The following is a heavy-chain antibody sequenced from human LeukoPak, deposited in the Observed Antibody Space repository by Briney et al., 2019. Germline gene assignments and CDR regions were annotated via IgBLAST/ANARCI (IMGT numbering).Heavy chain of an antibody. Sequence: SETLSLTCTVSGGSIITRSYYWGWIRRPPGKGLEWLGTISDTGSTYYNPSLKSRVTISVDTSKNQFSLKLSSVTAADTAVYYCARGLSQYSSSWWSRKVYFQHWGQGTLVTVSS. CDR1: GGSIITRSYY. CDR2: ISDTGST. D-gene: IGHD6-13*01. V-gene: IGHV4-39*07. J-gene: IGHJ1*01. CDR3: ARGLSQYSSSWWSRKVYFQH.